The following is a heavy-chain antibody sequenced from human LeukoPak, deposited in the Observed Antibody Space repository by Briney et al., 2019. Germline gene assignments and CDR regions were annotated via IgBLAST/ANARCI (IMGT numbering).Heavy chain of an antibody. CDR1: GYTFTSYG. CDR2: ISAYNGNT. V-gene: IGHV1-18*01. Sequence: ASVKVSCKASGYTFTSYGINWVRQAPGQGLEWMGWISAYNGNTNYAQKLQGRVTMTTDTSTSTAYMELRSLRSDDTAVYYCAREQNYYDSSGYDFDYWGQGTLVTVSS. CDR3: AREQNYYDSSGYDFDY. D-gene: IGHD3-22*01. J-gene: IGHJ4*02.